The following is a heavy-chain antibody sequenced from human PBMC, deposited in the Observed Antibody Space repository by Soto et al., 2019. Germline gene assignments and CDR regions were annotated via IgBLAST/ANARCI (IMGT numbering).Heavy chain of an antibody. V-gene: IGHV3-74*01. J-gene: IGHJ6*02. CDR2: IKGDGSST. CDR3: ARGIRNYYGVDV. CDR1: GFTFSTYW. Sequence: EVQLVESGGGLVQPGGSLRLSCAASGFTFSTYWMHWVRQAPGTGLEWVSRIKGDGSSTSYADSVKGRFTISRDNAKNTLYLQMNSLGAEETAVYWCARGIRNYYGVDVWGQGTTVTVSS.